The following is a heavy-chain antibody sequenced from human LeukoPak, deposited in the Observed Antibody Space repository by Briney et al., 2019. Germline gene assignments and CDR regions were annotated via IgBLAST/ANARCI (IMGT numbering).Heavy chain of an antibody. Sequence: GSLRLSCAASGFTFSSYWMHWVRQAPGKGLVWVSRINSDGSSTSYADSVKGRFTISRDNAKNTLYLQMNSLRAEDTAVYYCARVRYYYGMDVWGQGTTVTVSS. V-gene: IGHV3-74*01. CDR3: ARVRYYYGMDV. CDR2: INSDGSST. J-gene: IGHJ6*02. CDR1: GFTFSSYW.